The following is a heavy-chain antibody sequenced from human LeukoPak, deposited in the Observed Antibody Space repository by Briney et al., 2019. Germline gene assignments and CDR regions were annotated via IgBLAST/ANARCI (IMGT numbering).Heavy chain of an antibody. CDR1: GYTFTNYY. CDR2: LNPRSGDT. V-gene: IGHV1-2*02. D-gene: IGHD2-15*01. CDR3: ARDIVSMGTILPPDGFDI. Sequence: ASVKVSCKASGYTFTNYYVHWVRQAPGQGLEWMGCLNPRSGDTEYAQKFQGRVTMTSDPSSSTAYMELSSLTSDDTAVYYCARDIVSMGTILPPDGFDIWGEGTLITVSS. J-gene: IGHJ3*02.